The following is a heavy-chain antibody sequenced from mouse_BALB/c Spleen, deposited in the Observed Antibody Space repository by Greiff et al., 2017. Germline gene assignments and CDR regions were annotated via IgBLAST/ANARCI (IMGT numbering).Heavy chain of an antibody. Sequence: EVQLVESGGDLVKPGGSLTLSCAVSGFTFSSYGMSWVRQTPDKRLEWVATISSGGSYTYYPDSVKGRFTISRDNAKNTLYLQMSSLKSEDTAMYYGARHGGLRRDYYTMDYWGQGTSVTVSS. J-gene: IGHJ4*01. V-gene: IGHV5-6*01. D-gene: IGHD2-2*01. CDR3: ARHGGLRRDYYTMDY. CDR2: ISSGGSYT. CDR1: GFTFSSYG.